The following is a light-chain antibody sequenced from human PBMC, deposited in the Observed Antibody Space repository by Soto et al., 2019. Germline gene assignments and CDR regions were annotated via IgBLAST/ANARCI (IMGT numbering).Light chain of an antibody. V-gene: IGKV1-5*01. CDR2: DAS. J-gene: IGKJ3*01. CDR3: QQYNSYSFT. CDR1: QSISSW. Sequence: DIQMTQSPSTLSASVGDRVTITCRASQSISSWLAWYQQKPGKAPKLLIYDASSLESGVPSRFSGSGSGTELTLTISSLQPDDFASYSCQQYNSYSFTFGPGTKVDIK.